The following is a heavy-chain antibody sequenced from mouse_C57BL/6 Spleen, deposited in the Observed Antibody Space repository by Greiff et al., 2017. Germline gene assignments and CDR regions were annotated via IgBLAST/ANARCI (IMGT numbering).Heavy chain of an antibody. Sequence: QVQLQQSGAELVRPGASVTLSCKASGYTFTDYEMHWVKQTPVHGLEWIGAIDPETGGTAYNQKFKGKAILTADKSSSTAYMALRSLTSEDSAVYYGTRGGLIYYCDYWGQGTTLTVSS. CDR2: IDPETGGT. CDR1: GYTFTDYE. V-gene: IGHV1-15*01. D-gene: IGHD6-1*01. CDR3: TRGGLIYYCDY. J-gene: IGHJ2*01.